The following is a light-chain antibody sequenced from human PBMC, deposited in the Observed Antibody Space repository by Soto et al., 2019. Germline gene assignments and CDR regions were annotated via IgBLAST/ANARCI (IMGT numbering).Light chain of an antibody. V-gene: IGKV3-11*01. J-gene: IGKJ4*01. Sequence: DIILTQSPATLSLSPGERATLSCRASQSVTSYLAWYQQKPDQAPRLLMSDISNRATGVPARFSGRGYGTDFNLTISSLEPEDFAVYYCQQRTNWSPPAFGGGTKVEIK. CDR2: DIS. CDR3: QQRTNWSPPA. CDR1: QSVTSY.